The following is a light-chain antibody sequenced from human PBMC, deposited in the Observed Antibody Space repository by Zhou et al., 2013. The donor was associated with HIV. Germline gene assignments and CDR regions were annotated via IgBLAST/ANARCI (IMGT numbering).Light chain of an antibody. J-gene: IGLJ1*01. V-gene: IGLV2-8*01. CDR3: QSYDSSLSGYV. CDR2: EVT. Sequence: QSALTQPPSASGTPGQSVTISCTGTSSDVGGYNYVAWYQHHPGKAPKIMIYEVTKRPSGVPDRFSGSKSGNTASLTVSGLQAEDEAEYYCQSYDSSLSGYVFGTGTKVTVL. CDR1: SSDVGGYNY.